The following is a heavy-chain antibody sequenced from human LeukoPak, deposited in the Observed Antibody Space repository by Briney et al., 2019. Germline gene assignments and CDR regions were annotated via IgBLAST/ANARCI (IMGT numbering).Heavy chain of an antibody. D-gene: IGHD1-1*01. CDR2: IYYSGST. J-gene: IGHJ6*02. CDR1: GGSVSSGSYY. Sequence: PSETLSLTCTVSGGSVSSGSYYWSWIRQPPGKGLEWIGYIYYSGSTNYNPSLKSRVTISVDTSKNQFSLKLSSVTAADTAVFYCARVRTLEGTTGMTGYYYYYGMDVWGQGTTVTVSS. CDR3: ARVRTLEGTTGMTGYYYYYGMDV. V-gene: IGHV4-61*01.